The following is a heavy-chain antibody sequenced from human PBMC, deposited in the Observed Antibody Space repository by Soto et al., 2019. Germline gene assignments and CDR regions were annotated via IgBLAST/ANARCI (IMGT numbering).Heavy chain of an antibody. CDR3: ATLTSRWLFGHYYYGMDV. Sequence: QVQLVQSGAEVKKPGASVKVSCKVSGYTLTELSMHWVRQAPGKGLEWMGGFDPEDGETIYAQKFQGRVTMTEDTSTDTAYMELSSLRSEDTAVYYCATLTSRWLFGHYYYGMDVWGQGTTVTVSS. J-gene: IGHJ6*02. D-gene: IGHD3-22*01. CDR1: GYTLTELS. V-gene: IGHV1-24*01. CDR2: FDPEDGET.